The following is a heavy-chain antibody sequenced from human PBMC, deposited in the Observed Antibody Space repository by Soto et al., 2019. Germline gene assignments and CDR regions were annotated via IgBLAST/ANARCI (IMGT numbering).Heavy chain of an antibody. CDR1: GFTFSDHY. J-gene: IGHJ4*02. D-gene: IGHD3-10*01. V-gene: IGHV3-72*01. CDR3: ARVGTGGPFDY. Sequence: EVQLVESGGGLVQPGGSLRLSCAASGFTFSDHYMDWVRQATGKGLEWVGRTRNKANSYITEYAASVKGRFTISRDDSKNSLYLQMNSLKTEDTAVYYCARVGTGGPFDYWGQGTLVTVSS. CDR2: TRNKANSYIT.